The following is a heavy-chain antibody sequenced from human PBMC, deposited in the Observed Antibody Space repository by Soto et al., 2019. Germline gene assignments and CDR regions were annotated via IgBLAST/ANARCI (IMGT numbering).Heavy chain of an antibody. CDR2: IYYSGST. Sequence: QVQLQESGPGLVKPSETLSLTCTVSGGSISSYYWSWIRQPPGKGLEWIGYIYYSGSTNYNPSLKGRVTRSVDTSNNQFSLKLSSVTAADTAVYYCARHRARGVVRGVTAFDIWGQGTMVTVSS. CDR3: ARHRARGVVRGVTAFDI. CDR1: GGSISSYY. D-gene: IGHD3-10*01. J-gene: IGHJ3*02. V-gene: IGHV4-59*08.